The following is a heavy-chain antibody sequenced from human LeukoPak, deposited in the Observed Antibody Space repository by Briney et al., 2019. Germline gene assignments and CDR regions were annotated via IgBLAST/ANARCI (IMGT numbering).Heavy chain of an antibody. D-gene: IGHD6-13*01. CDR2: ISGSGGSS. Sequence: GGTLRLSCAASGFTFSSYGMSWVRQAPGKGLEWVSAISGSGGSSYYADSVKGRFTISRDNSKNTLYLQMNSLRAEDTAVYYCAKGRQQLNYYYMDVWGKGTTVTISS. CDR3: AKGRQQLNYYYMDV. V-gene: IGHV3-23*01. J-gene: IGHJ6*03. CDR1: GFTFSSYG.